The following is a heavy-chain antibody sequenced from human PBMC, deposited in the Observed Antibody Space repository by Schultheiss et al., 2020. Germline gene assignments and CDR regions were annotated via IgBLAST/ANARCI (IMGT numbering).Heavy chain of an antibody. D-gene: IGHD2-8*01. J-gene: IGHJ4*02. Sequence: GESLRLSCAASGFTFSSYSMNWVRQAPGKGLEWVSSISSSSSYIYYADSVKGRFTITRDNSKNTLYLQMNSLTAEDTAVYYCAKDRGCTNGVCYSVRFDYWGQGTLVTVSS. CDR2: ISSSSSYI. V-gene: IGHV3-21*04. CDR1: GFTFSSYS. CDR3: AKDRGCTNGVCYSVRFDY.